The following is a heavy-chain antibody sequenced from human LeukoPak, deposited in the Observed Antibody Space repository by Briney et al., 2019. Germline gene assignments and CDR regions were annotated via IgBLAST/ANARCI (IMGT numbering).Heavy chain of an antibody. J-gene: IGHJ4*02. D-gene: IGHD3-10*01. V-gene: IGHV4-34*01. CDR1: GGSFSGYY. CDR3: ARGRRTVGWVYGSGSHFDY. Sequence: SETLSLTCAVYGGSFSGYYWSWIRQPLGKGLEWIGEINHSGSTNYNPSLKSRVTISVDTSKNQFSLKLSSVTAADTAVYYCARGRRTVGWVYGSGSHFDYWGQGTLVIVSS. CDR2: INHSGST.